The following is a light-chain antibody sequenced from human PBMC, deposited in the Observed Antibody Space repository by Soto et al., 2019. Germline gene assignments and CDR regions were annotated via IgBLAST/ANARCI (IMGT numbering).Light chain of an antibody. J-gene: IGLJ2*01. CDR3: SSYTTSTTLSVV. CDR2: GVT. V-gene: IGLV2-14*01. CDR1: SSDVGGYNY. Sequence: QSALTQPASVSGSPGQSITISCTGTSSDVGGYNYVSWYQQHPGKAPKLTMYGVTNRPSGVSNRFSGSKSGNTASLTISGLQAEDEAAYYCSSYTTSTTLSVVFGGGTKVTVL.